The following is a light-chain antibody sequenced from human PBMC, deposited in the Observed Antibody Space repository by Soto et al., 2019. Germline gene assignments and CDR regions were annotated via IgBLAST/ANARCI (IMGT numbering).Light chain of an antibody. V-gene: IGLV1-44*01. Sequence: QSVLTQPPSASGTPGQRVTIACSGSSSNIGRNTVNWYHQLPGTAPKLLISNNNQRPSGVPDRFSGSKSGTSASLAISGLQSEYEADYYCAAWDDGLNGVLVGGGTKLTVL. CDR3: AAWDDGLNGVL. J-gene: IGLJ2*01. CDR2: NNN. CDR1: SSNIGRNT.